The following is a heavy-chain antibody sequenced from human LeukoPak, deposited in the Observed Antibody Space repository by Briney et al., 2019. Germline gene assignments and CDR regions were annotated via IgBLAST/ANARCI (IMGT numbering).Heavy chain of an antibody. CDR1: GFTFSSYA. D-gene: IGHD2-2*02. CDR2: ISGSGGST. J-gene: IGHJ4*02. Sequence: GGSLRLSCAASGFTFSSYAMSWVRQAPGKGLEWVSAISGSGGSTYYADSVKGRFTISRDNSKNMLYLQMNSLRAEDTAVYYCAKVLNPLLRYYFDYWGQGTLVTVSS. V-gene: IGHV3-23*01. CDR3: AKVLNPLLRYYFDY.